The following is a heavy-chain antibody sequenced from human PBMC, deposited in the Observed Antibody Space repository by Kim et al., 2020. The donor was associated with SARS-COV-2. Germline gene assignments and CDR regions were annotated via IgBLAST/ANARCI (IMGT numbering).Heavy chain of an antibody. V-gene: IGHV3-43*02. J-gene: IGHJ4*02. CDR2: ISVDGSEI. D-gene: IGHD6-19*01. CDR3: ARGHQWLLQD. Sequence: GGSLRLSCAASGFTVENYWISWVRQAPGKGLEWVSQISVDGSEIRYTDSVKGRFTISRDNSRKSVYLQMNSLRSEDTGLYYCARGHQWLLQDWGQGTQVTLSS. CDR1: GFTVENYW.